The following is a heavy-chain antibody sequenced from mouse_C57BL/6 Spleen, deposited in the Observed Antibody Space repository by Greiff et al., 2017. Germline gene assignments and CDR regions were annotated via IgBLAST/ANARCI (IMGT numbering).Heavy chain of an antibody. Sequence: QVQLQQPGAELVKPGASVKLSCKASGYTFTSYWMHWVKQRPGQGLEWIGMIHPNSGSTNYNEKFKSKATLTVDKSSSTAYMQLSSLTSEDSAVYYCARVSDGYYYAMDYWSQGTSVTVSS. CDR2: IHPNSGST. CDR3: ARVSDGYYYAMDY. V-gene: IGHV1-64*01. D-gene: IGHD2-3*01. J-gene: IGHJ4*01. CDR1: GYTFTSYW.